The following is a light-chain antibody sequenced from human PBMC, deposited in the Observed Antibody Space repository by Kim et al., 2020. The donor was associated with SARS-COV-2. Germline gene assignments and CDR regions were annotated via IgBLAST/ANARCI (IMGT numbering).Light chain of an antibody. CDR2: AAS. CDR3: LQDHNYPLT. J-gene: IGKJ4*01. V-gene: IGKV1-6*01. CDR1: QAINDD. Sequence: ASVGDGVTITCRASQAINDDLGWYQQKPGKAPKLLIYAASNLQSGVPSRFSGSGSGTDFTLTISSLQPEDFATYYCLQDHNYPLTFGGGTKVDIK.